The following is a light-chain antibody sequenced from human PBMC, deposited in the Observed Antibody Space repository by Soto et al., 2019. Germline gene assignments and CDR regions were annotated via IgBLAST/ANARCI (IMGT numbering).Light chain of an antibody. CDR3: QQVYSTPIT. CDR2: AAS. CDR1: QSISNF. Sequence: DIQLTKNQSSLSASVGDRVTITCRASQSISNFLNWYQQKPGKAPNLLIYAASSLQSGVPARFSGSESGTDFTLTISSLQPEDFATCYCQQVYSTPITFGGGPEVDIK. J-gene: IGKJ4*01. V-gene: IGKV1-39*01.